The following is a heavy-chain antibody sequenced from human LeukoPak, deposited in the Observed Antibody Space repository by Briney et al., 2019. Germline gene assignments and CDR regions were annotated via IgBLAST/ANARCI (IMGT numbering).Heavy chain of an antibody. D-gene: IGHD3-22*01. CDR2: ISDSGGRT. CDR1: GITLSNYG. CDR3: AKRGVVIRVILVGFHKEAYYFDS. V-gene: IGHV3-23*01. J-gene: IGHJ4*02. Sequence: GGSLRLSCAVSGITLSNYGMSWVRQVPGKGLEWVAGISDSGGRTNYADSVKGRFTISRDNPKDTLYLQMNSLRAEDTAVYFCAKRGVVIRVILVGFHKEAYYFDSWGQGALVTVSS.